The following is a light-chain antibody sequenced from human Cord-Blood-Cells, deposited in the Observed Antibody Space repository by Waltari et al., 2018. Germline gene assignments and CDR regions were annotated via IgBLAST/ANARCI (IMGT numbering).Light chain of an antibody. CDR2: AAS. CDR1: QSISSY. J-gene: IGKJ2*01. V-gene: IGKV1-39*01. CDR3: QQSYSTPFT. Sequence: DIQMTQSPSSLSASVGDRITITCRASQSISSYLNWYQQKPGIAPKLLIYAASSLQSGVPSRFSGSGSGTDFTLTISSLQPEDFATYYCQQSYSTPFTCGQGTKLEIK.